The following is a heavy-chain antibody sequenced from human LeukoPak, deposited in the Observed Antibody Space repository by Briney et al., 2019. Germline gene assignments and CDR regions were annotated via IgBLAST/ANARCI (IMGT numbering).Heavy chain of an antibody. J-gene: IGHJ4*02. CDR2: ISIGDNT. Sequence: GGSLRLSCAVSGFAFSSHAMTWVRQAPGKGLEWVSGISIGDNTFYADSVKGRFTISRDKSKNTLYLQMNSLRAEDTAVYYRATEILPNDYWGQGTLVTVSS. CDR1: GFAFSSHA. CDR3: ATEILPNDY. V-gene: IGHV3-23*01.